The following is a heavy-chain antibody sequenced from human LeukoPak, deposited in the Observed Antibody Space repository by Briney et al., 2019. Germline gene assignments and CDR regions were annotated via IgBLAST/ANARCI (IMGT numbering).Heavy chain of an antibody. CDR3: AIGGVATDFDY. CDR1: GYTFTSYN. D-gene: IGHD3-16*01. CDR2: ISAYNGNT. Sequence: ASVKVSCKASGYTFTSYNFNWVRQAPGQGLEWMGWISAYNGNTNYAQKLQGRVTMTTDTSTSTAYMELRSLRSDDTAVYYCAIGGVATDFDYWGQGTLVTVSS. V-gene: IGHV1-18*01. J-gene: IGHJ4*02.